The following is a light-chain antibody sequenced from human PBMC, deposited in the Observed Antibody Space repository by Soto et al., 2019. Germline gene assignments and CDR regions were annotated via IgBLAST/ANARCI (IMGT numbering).Light chain of an antibody. Sequence: DIQMTQSPSSLSASVGDRVTITCRASQSISTYLNLYQQKAGLAPKLLIYAASSWQRGVPPRFRDSGSGTDFTLPTSSLQPKDFPPYYCHQSLISITFGQGTKVDI. CDR2: AAS. V-gene: IGKV1-39*01. CDR3: HQSLISIT. CDR1: QSISTY. J-gene: IGKJ1*01.